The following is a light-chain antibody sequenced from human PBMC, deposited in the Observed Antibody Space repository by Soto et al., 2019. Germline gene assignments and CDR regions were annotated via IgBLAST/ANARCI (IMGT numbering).Light chain of an antibody. CDR3: QQYNSYPYT. Sequence: DIQMTQSPSTLSASVGDRVTITCRASQSISSWLAWYQQKPGKAPKLLIYKAASLESGVPSMFSGSGSGTEFNLTISSLQPDDFATYYCQQYNSYPYTFGQGTKLEIK. CDR2: KAA. J-gene: IGKJ2*01. V-gene: IGKV1-5*03. CDR1: QSISSW.